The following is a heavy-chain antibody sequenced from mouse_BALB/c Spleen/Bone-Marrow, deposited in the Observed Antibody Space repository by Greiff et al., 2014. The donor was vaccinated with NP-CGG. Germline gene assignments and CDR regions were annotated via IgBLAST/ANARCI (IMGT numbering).Heavy chain of an antibody. CDR1: GFTFSSFG. CDR3: ARDDGYYIRNAMDY. V-gene: IGHV5-17*02. D-gene: IGHD2-3*01. J-gene: IGHJ4*01. Sequence: DVMLVESGGGLVQPGGSRKLSCAASGFTFSSFGMHWVRQAPERGLEWVAYISSGTSTIYYADTVKGRFTISRDNPKNTLFLQMTSLRSEDTVMYYCARDDGYYIRNAMDYWGQGTSVTVSS. CDR2: ISSGTSTI.